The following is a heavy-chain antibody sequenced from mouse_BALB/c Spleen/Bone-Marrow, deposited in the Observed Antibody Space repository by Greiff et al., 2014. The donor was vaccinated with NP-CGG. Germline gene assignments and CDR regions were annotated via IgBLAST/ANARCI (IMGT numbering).Heavy chain of an antibody. J-gene: IGHJ3*01. Sequence: EVQVVESGPELVRPGASVKISCKASGYTFTDYNIYWVKQSHGESLEWIGYIYPYSGGTGYNQKFKSKATLTVDNSSTTAYMELRSLTSEDSAVYYCARGNWDFAYWGQGTLVTVST. CDR1: GYTFTDYN. CDR3: ARGNWDFAY. CDR2: IYPYSGGT. D-gene: IGHD4-1*01. V-gene: IGHV1S29*02.